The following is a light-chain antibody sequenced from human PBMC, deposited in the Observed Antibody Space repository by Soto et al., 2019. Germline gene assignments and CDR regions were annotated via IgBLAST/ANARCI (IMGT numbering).Light chain of an antibody. V-gene: IGKV1-5*01. J-gene: IGKJ1*01. Sequence: DIQLTQSPSTLSASVGDRVTITCRASQSISNWLSWYQQKPGKAPKLLIYDASSLESGVALRFSGSGSGTEFTLTISSLQPDDFATYYCQQYNSYSRTFGQGTKVDIK. CDR1: QSISNW. CDR3: QQYNSYSRT. CDR2: DAS.